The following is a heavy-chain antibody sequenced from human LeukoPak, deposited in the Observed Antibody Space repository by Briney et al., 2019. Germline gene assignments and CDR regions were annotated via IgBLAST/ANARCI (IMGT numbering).Heavy chain of an antibody. CDR2: ISYDGSNK. Sequence: GRSLRLSCAASGFTFSSYGMHWVRQAPGKGLEWVAVISYDGSNKCYADSVKGRFTISRDNSKNTLYLQMNSLRAEDTAVYYCAKDGPLNVAVANNWFDPWGQGTLVTVSS. D-gene: IGHD3-16*01. V-gene: IGHV3-30*18. CDR3: AKDGPLNVAVANNWFDP. CDR1: GFTFSSYG. J-gene: IGHJ5*02.